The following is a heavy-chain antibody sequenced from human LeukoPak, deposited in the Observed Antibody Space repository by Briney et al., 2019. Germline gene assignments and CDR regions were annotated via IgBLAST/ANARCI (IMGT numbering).Heavy chain of an antibody. Sequence: PSETLSLTCAVYVGSFSGYYWSWIRQPPGKGLEWIGEINHSGSTNYNPSLKSRVTISVDTSKNQFSLKLSSVTAADTPVYYCARGPSTRRRYSSSWYAGGWFDPWGQGTLVTVSS. D-gene: IGHD6-13*01. CDR2: INHSGST. J-gene: IGHJ5*02. V-gene: IGHV4-34*01. CDR1: VGSFSGYY. CDR3: ARGPSTRRRYSSSWYAGGWFDP.